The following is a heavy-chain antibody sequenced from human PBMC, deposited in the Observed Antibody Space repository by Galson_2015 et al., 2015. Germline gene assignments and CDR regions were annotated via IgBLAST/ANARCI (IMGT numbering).Heavy chain of an antibody. CDR1: GFTFSDYY. V-gene: IGHV3-11*01. CDR2: ISSSGNTI. Sequence: SLRLSCAASGFTFSDYYMSWIRQAPGKGLEWLSYISSSGNTIYYADSVKGRFTISRDNAKNSLFLQMSNLRDEDTAMYYCARSYGPYYFDYWGQGTLVTVSS. J-gene: IGHJ4*02. CDR3: ARSYGPYYFDY. D-gene: IGHD3-10*01.